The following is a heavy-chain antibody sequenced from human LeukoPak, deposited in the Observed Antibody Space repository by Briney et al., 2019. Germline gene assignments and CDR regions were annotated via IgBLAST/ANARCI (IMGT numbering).Heavy chain of an antibody. CDR3: AKTQDYYYYYMDV. CDR1: GGSISSSSYY. V-gene: IGHV4-39*07. J-gene: IGHJ6*03. Sequence: PSETLSLTCTVSGGSISSSSYYWGWIRQPPGKGLEWIGSIYYSGSTYYNPSLKSRVTISVDTSKNQFSLKVSSVTAADTAVYYCAKTQDYYYYYMDVWGKGTTVTVSS. CDR2: IYYSGST.